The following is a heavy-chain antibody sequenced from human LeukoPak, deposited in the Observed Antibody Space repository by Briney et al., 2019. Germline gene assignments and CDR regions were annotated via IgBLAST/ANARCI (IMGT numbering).Heavy chain of an antibody. J-gene: IGHJ6*02. CDR3: AKIPSTMVRVLYGMDV. CDR2: ISGSGGST. Sequence: GGSLRLSCAASGFTFSSYAMSWVRQAPGKGLEWVSAISGSGGSTYYADSVKGRFTISRDNSKNTLNLQMNSLRAEDTAVYYCAKIPSTMVRVLYGMDVWGQGTTVTVSS. V-gene: IGHV3-23*01. CDR1: GFTFSSYA. D-gene: IGHD3-10*01.